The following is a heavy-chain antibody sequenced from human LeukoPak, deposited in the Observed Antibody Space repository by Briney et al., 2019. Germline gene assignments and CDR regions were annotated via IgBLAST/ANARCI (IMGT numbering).Heavy chain of an antibody. CDR3: ARDLWGGYFDY. D-gene: IGHD7-27*01. CDR1: GFTFSSYA. CDR2: ISGSGGST. Sequence: PGGSLRLSCAASGFTFSSYAMSWVRQAPGKGLEWVSAISGSGGSTYYADSVKGRFTISRDNAKNSLYLQMNSLRAEDTAVYYCARDLWGGYFDYWGQGTLVTVSS. J-gene: IGHJ4*02. V-gene: IGHV3-23*01.